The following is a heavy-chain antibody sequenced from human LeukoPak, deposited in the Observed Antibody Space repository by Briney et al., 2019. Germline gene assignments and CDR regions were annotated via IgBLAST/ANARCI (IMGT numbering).Heavy chain of an antibody. CDR2: IRFDGSNK. J-gene: IGHJ4*02. CDR1: XXTXXXXG. CDR3: XXXXXXXXXXXXXXXDY. Sequence: SXXTXXXXGXHWVRQAPGKGLXXVSFIRFDGSNKYYADSVKGRFTISRDSSKNTLYLQMNSLRAEDTGVYNCXXXXXXXXXXXXXXXDYWGXXTXVTVSS. V-gene: IGHV3-30*02.